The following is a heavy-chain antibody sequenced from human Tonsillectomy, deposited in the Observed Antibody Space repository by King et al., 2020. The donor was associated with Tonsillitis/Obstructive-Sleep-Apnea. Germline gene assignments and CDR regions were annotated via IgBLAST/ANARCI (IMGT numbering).Heavy chain of an antibody. CDR3: AGGSAKRGNGAGQSN. V-gene: IGHV4-34*01. CDR2: INHSGST. D-gene: IGHD2-8*01. J-gene: IGHJ4*02. CDR1: GGSFSGYY. Sequence: VQLQQWGAGLLKPSETLSLTCAVYGGSFSGYYWSWIRQPPGKGLEWIGEINHSGSTNYNPSLKSRVTISVDTSKNQFSLKLSSLTAADTAVYYCAGGSAKRGNGAGQSNWGQGTLVTVSS.